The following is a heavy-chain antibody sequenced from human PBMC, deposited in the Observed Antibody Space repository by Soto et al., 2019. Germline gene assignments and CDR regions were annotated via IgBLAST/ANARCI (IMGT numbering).Heavy chain of an antibody. CDR3: ARQVDIVATAPYYYYGMDV. V-gene: IGHV4-39*01. J-gene: IGHJ6*02. Sequence: TLSPTCTVSGDSTRSSSYYWGWIRQPPGKGLEWIGSIYYSGSPYYNPSLKSRVTISVDTSKNQFSLKLSSVTAADTAVYYCARQVDIVATAPYYYYGMDVWGQGTTVTVSS. CDR2: IYYSGSP. CDR1: GDSTRSSSYY. D-gene: IGHD5-12*01.